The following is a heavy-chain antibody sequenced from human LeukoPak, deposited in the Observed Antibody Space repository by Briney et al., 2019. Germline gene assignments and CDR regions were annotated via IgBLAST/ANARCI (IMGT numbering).Heavy chain of an antibody. Sequence: GGSLRLSCAASGFTFSSYWMSWVRQAPGKGLEWVANIKQDGSEKYYVDSVKGRFTISRDNSKNSLYLQMNSLRAEDTAVYYCARALIGYYFDYWGQGTLVTVSS. D-gene: IGHD2-8*01. CDR2: IKQDGSEK. V-gene: IGHV3-7*01. CDR3: ARALIGYYFDY. CDR1: GFTFSSYW. J-gene: IGHJ4*02.